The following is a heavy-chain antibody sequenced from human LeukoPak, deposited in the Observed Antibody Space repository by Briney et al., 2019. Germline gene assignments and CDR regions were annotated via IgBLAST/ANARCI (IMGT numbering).Heavy chain of an antibody. CDR1: GGSFSGHY. Sequence: SETLSLTCAVYGGSFSGHYWSWIRQPPGKGLEWIGEINHSGSTNYNPSLKSRVTISVDTSKNQFSLKLSSVTAADTAVYYCAGGPTHYYGSGSYYNRAPYYYMDVWGKGTTVTVSS. V-gene: IGHV4-34*01. J-gene: IGHJ6*03. CDR3: AGGPTHYYGSGSYYNRAPYYYMDV. CDR2: INHSGST. D-gene: IGHD3-10*01.